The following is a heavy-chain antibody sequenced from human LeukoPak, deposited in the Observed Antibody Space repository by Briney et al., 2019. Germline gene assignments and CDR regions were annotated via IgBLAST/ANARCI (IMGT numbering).Heavy chain of an antibody. Sequence: GDSLKISCKCCVYSFTSYWTGWVREMPGKGLEWMGIIYPGDCDSRYSSSFQGQVTISADTSISPAHLLWSSLNAADTAMYYCARNVYSGYCSAGSGSGWSDGWGQGTLVTVS. CDR2: IYPGDCDS. V-gene: IGHV5-51*01. CDR1: VYSFTSYW. D-gene: IGHD2-15*01. J-gene: IGHJ5*02. CDR3: ARNVYSGYCSAGSGSGWSDG.